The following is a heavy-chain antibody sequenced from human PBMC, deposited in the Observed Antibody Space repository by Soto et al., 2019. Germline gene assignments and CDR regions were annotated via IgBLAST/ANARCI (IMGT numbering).Heavy chain of an antibody. CDR3: ARDGSADSFDY. CDR2: ISSSSYI. V-gene: IGHV3-21*01. CDR1: GFTFSSYS. J-gene: IGHJ4*02. Sequence: EVQLVESGGGLVKPGGSLRLSCAASGFTFSSYSMNWVRQAPGKGLEWVSSISSSSYIYYADSVKGRFTISRDNAKNSLYLQMNSLRAEDTAVYYCARDGSADSFDYWGQGTLVTVSS.